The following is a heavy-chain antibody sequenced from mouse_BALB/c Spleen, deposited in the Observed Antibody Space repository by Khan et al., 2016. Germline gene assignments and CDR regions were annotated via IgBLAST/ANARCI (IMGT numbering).Heavy chain of an antibody. CDR2: ISYSGST. CDR3: ARSHYGNYGYFDY. Sequence: VELVESGPSLVKPSQTLSLTCSVTGDSITSGYWNWIRKFPGNKLEYMGYISYSGSTYYNPSLKSRISITRDTSKNQYYLQLNSVTTEDTATYYCARSHYGNYGYFDYWGQGTTLTVSS. J-gene: IGHJ2*01. D-gene: IGHD2-1*01. V-gene: IGHV3-8*02. CDR1: GDSITSGY.